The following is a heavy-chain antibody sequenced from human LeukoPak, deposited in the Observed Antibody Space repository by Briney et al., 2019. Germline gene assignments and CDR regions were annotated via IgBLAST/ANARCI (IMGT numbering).Heavy chain of an antibody. J-gene: IGHJ3*02. CDR3: AGVLGYCSGGSCSTRLAFDI. CDR2: IYHSGST. CDR1: GYSISSGCY. V-gene: IGHV4-38-2*01. D-gene: IGHD2-15*01. Sequence: SETLSLTCAVSGYSISSGCYWGWIRQPPGKGLEWLGSIYHSGSTYYNPSLKSRVTISVDTSKNQFSLKLSSVTAAGTAVYYCAGVLGYCSGGSCSTRLAFDIWGQGTMVTVSS.